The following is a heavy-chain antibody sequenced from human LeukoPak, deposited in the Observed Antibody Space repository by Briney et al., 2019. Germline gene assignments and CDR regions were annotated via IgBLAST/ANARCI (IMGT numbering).Heavy chain of an antibody. D-gene: IGHD1-26*01. CDR3: ARSVVGATFNEFDY. V-gene: IGHV3-30-3*01. J-gene: IGHJ4*02. CDR2: ISYDGNKK. CDR1: GFTFRSYA. Sequence: GGSLRLSCAASGFTFRSYAMDWVRQAPGKGLEWVADISYDGNKKYYAPFVKGRFSISRDNSKNTLYLEMNSLRVEDTAVYYCARSVVGATFNEFDYWGQGTLVTVSS.